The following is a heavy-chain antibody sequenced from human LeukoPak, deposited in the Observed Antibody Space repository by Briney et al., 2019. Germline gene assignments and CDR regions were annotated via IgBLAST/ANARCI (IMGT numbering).Heavy chain of an antibody. Sequence: GGSLRLSCAASGFTFSSYEMNWVRQAPGKGLEWVSFISTSSSYIYYTDSVKGRFTISRDNAKNSLYLQMSSLRAEDTAVYYCARGSSSWYYFDSWGQGTLVTVSS. D-gene: IGHD6-19*01. CDR1: GFTFSSYE. J-gene: IGHJ4*02. CDR3: ARGSSSWYYFDS. V-gene: IGHV3-21*01. CDR2: ISTSSSYI.